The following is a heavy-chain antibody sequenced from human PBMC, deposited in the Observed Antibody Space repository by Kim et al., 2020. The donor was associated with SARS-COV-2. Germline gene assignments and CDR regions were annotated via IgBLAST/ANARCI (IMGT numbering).Heavy chain of an antibody. CDR2: IKSKTDGGTT. D-gene: IGHD5-12*01. Sequence: GGSLRLSCAASGFTFSNAWMSWVRQAPGKGLEWVGRIKSKTDGGTTDYAAPVKGRFTISRDDSKNTLYLQMNSLKTEDTAVYYCTTEEWYSGYSDSFDIWGQGTMVTVSS. CDR1: GFTFSNAW. J-gene: IGHJ3*02. V-gene: IGHV3-15*01. CDR3: TTEEWYSGYSDSFDI.